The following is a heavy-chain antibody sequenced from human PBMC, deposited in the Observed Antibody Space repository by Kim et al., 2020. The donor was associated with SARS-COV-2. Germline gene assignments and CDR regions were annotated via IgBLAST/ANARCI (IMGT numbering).Heavy chain of an antibody. V-gene: IGHV7-4-1*02. CDR2: INTNTGNP. CDR1: GYTFTSYA. CDR3: ARDKATINEGYYYGMDV. Sequence: ASVKVSCKASGYTFTSYAMNWVRKAPGQGLEWMGWINTNTGNPKYAQGFTGRFVFSLDTSVSTAYLQISSLKAEDTAVYYCARDKATINEGYYYGMDVWGQGTTVTVSS. D-gene: IGHD5-12*01. J-gene: IGHJ6*02.